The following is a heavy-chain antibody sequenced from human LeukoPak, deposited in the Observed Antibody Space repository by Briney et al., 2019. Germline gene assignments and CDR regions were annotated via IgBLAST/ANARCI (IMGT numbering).Heavy chain of an antibody. CDR2: VDPEDGET. CDR3: ATVRSWSTTSCYTGY. J-gene: IGHJ4*02. V-gene: IGHV1-69-2*01. CDR1: GYTFTDYY. Sequence: ASVKVSCKVSGYTFTDYYMHWVQQAPGKGLEWMALVDPEDGETIYAEKFQGRVTITADTSADTAYMELSSLRSEDTAVYYCATVRSWSTTSCYTGYWGQGTLVTVSS. D-gene: IGHD2-2*02.